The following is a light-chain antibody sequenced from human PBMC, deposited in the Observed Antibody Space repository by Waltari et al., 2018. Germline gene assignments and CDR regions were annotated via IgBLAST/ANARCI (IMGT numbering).Light chain of an antibody. J-gene: IGLJ2*01. Sequence: QSVLAQPPSVSAAPGQRGNISCSGSSSNIGSDYVSWYQQFPGTAPKLLIQENNERPSGIPDRFSGSKSGTSATLDITGLQTGDEAVYYCATWDSSLSAGVFGGGTKLTVL. CDR2: ENN. V-gene: IGLV1-51*02. CDR3: ATWDSSLSAGV. CDR1: SSNIGSDY.